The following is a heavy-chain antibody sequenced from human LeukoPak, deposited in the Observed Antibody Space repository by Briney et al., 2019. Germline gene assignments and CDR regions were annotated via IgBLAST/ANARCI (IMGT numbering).Heavy chain of an antibody. D-gene: IGHD3-22*01. CDR3: ARRRYYYDSSGREFDY. Sequence: SETLSLTCTVSGGSISSYYWSWIQQPPGNGLEWIGYIYYSGSTNYNPSLKSRVTISVDTSKNQFSLKLSSVTAADTAVYYCARRRYYYDSSGREFDYWGQGTLVTVSS. V-gene: IGHV4-59*01. J-gene: IGHJ4*02. CDR1: GGSISSYY. CDR2: IYYSGST.